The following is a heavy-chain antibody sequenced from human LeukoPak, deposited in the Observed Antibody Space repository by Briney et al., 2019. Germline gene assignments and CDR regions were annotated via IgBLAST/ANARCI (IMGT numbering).Heavy chain of an antibody. CDR2: INPSGGCT. Sequence: ASLKVSCKASGYTFTSYYMRWVRQAPGQGLEWMGIINPSGGCTSYAQKFQGRVTMTRDTSTSTVYMDLSSLRSEDTAVYYCARISSPFGGSNSPVGWGQGTLVTVSS. CDR3: ARISSPFGGSNSPVG. J-gene: IGHJ4*02. V-gene: IGHV1-46*01. CDR1: GYTFTSYY. D-gene: IGHD3-10*01.